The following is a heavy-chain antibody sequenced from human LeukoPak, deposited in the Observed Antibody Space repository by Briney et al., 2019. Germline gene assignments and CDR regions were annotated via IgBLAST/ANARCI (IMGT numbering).Heavy chain of an antibody. CDR3: VRAYHPGDWFDP. D-gene: IGHD2-2*01. CDR1: GFTFSSYG. V-gene: IGHV3-30*02. J-gene: IGHJ5*02. Sequence: GGSLRLSCGASGFTFSSYGMHWVRQAPGKGLEWVAFIRYDGSNKYYADSVKGRFTISRDNAKNSLFLQMNSLTAEDTAVHYCVRAYHPGDWFDPWGQGTLVTVSS. CDR2: IRYDGSNK.